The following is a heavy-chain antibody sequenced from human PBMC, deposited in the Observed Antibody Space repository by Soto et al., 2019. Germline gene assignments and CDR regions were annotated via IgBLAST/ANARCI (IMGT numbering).Heavy chain of an antibody. CDR2: IWYDGSNK. D-gene: IGHD2-15*01. Sequence: GGSLRLSCAASGFTFSSYGMHWVRQAPGKGLEWVAVIWYDGSNKYYADSVKGRFTISRDNSKNTLYLQMNSLRAEDTAVYYCARTPYCRGGSCSGSAFDIWGQGTMVTVSS. CDR1: GFTFSSYG. V-gene: IGHV3-33*01. J-gene: IGHJ3*02. CDR3: ARTPYCRGGSCSGSAFDI.